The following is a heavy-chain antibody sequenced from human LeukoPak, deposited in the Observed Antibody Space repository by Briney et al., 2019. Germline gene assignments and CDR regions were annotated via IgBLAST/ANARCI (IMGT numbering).Heavy chain of an antibody. J-gene: IGHJ6*03. D-gene: IGHD3-22*01. CDR2: MNPNSGNT. CDR3: ARCYYDTSGYFSNYYYYYMDV. CDR1: GYTFTSYD. Sequence: ASVKVSCKASGYTFTSYDINWVRQATGQGLEWMGWMNPNSGNTGYAQKFQGRVTMTRNTSISSAYMELSSLRSEDTAVYYCARCYYDTSGYFSNYYYYYMDVWAKGPRSPSP. V-gene: IGHV1-8*01.